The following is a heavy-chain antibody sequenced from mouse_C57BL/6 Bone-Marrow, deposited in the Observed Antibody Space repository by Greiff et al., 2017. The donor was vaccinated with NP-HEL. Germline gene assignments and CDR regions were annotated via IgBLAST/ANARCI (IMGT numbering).Heavy chain of an antibody. V-gene: IGHV5-12*01. Sequence: EVKLVESGGGLVQPGGSLKLSCAASGFTFSDYYMYWVRQTPEKRLEWVAYISNGGGSTYYPDTVKGRFTISRDNAKNTLYLQMSRLKSEDTAMYYCAGYDGYYVGFAYWGQGTLVTVSA. J-gene: IGHJ3*01. CDR1: GFTFSDYY. CDR3: AGYDGYYVGFAY. D-gene: IGHD2-3*01. CDR2: ISNGGGST.